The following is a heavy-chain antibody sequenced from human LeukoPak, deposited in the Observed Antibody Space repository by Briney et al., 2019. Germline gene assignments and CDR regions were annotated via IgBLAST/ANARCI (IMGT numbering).Heavy chain of an antibody. J-gene: IGHJ5*02. CDR2: IYHSGST. V-gene: IGHV4-4*02. Sequence: SGTLSLTCAVSGGSISSSNWWSWVRQPPGKGLEWIGEIYHSGSTNYNPSLKSRVTISVDTSKNQFSLKLSSVTAADTAVYYCARVEYDFLGPSWFDPWGQGTLVTVSS. CDR1: GGSISSSNW. D-gene: IGHD3-3*01. CDR3: ARVEYDFLGPSWFDP.